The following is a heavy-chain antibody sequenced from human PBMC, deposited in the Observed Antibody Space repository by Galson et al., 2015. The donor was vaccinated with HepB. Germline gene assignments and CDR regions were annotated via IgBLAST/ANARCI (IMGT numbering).Heavy chain of an antibody. CDR3: AITMIRGVGRLLYYYGMDV. CDR2: FIPVLDIA. V-gene: IGHV1-69*02. CDR1: GGTFTSYT. D-gene: IGHD3-10*01. Sequence: SVKVSCKASGGTFTSYTISWVRQAPGQGLEWMGSFIPVLDIANYAQKFQGRVTITADKSTSAAYMELSSLRSEDTAVYYCAITMIRGVGRLLYYYGMDVWGQGTTVTVSS. J-gene: IGHJ6*02.